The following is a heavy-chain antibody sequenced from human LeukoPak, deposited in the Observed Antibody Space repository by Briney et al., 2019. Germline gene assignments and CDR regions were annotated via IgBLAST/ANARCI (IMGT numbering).Heavy chain of an antibody. D-gene: IGHD5-24*01. V-gene: IGHV3-74*01. CDR3: ARDTRYNMDV. CDR2: INGDGSST. CDR1: GFTLTNYW. Sequence: GGSLRLSCAASGFTLTNYWMHWVSQVPGKGLVWVSRINGDGSSTSYADSVKGRFTISRDNAKNTLYLQMNSLGAEDTAVYYCARDTRYNMDVWGQGTTVSVSS. J-gene: IGHJ6*02.